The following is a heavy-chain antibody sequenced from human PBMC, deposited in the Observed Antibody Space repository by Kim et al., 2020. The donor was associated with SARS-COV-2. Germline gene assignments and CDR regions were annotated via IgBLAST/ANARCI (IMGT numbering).Heavy chain of an antibody. CDR3: ARAMTGTDDVHSYFKGPDAVDI. Sequence: GGSLRLSCAASGFTFGRYDMNWVRQAPGKGLEWVSYISSSGSAKYYAASVRGRFTISRDYADNSVHLQLKSLRVEDTAVYYCARAMTGTDDVHSYFKGPDAVDIWGEGTMVTV. V-gene: IGHV3-48*03. J-gene: IGHJ3*02. CDR1: GFTFGRYD. D-gene: IGHD3-10*01. CDR2: ISSSGSAK.